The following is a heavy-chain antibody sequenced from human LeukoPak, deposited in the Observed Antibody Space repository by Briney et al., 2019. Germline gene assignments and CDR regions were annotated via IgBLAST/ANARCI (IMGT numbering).Heavy chain of an antibody. CDR3: ARERSEGAILDY. Sequence: PSETLSLTCAVYGGSFSGYYWSWIRQPPGKGLEWIGEINHSGSTNYNPSLKSRVTISVDRAKNQFSLKLSSVTAADTAVYYCARERSEGAILDYWGQGTLVTVSS. J-gene: IGHJ4*02. CDR1: GGSFSGYY. V-gene: IGHV4-34*01. D-gene: IGHD1-26*01. CDR2: INHSGST.